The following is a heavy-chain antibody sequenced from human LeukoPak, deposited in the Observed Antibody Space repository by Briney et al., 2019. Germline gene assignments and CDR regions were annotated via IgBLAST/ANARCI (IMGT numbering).Heavy chain of an antibody. CDR2: INHSGST. V-gene: IGHV4-30-2*01. J-gene: IGHJ4*02. Sequence: SQTLSLTCAVSGGSISSGGYYWSWIRQPPGKGLEWIGEINHSGSTNYNPSLKSRVTISVDTSKNQFSLKLSSVTTADTAVYYCARVPYDYGFDYWGQGTLVTVSS. CDR3: ARVPYDYGFDY. D-gene: IGHD4-17*01. CDR1: GGSISSGGYY.